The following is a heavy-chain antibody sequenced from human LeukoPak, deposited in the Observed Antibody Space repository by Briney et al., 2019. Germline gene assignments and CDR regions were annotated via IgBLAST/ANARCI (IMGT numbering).Heavy chain of an antibody. Sequence: SETLSLTCTVSGGSISKQYWTWVRQSAGKGLEWIGRIYGDGTITYNPSLKSRVTMSVDTSKNQFSLRLRSVTAADTAVYYCARGPGPLQLERLEAFDIWGQGTVVTVSS. CDR1: GGSISKQY. J-gene: IGHJ3*02. CDR2: IYGDGTI. CDR3: ARGPGPLQLERLEAFDI. V-gene: IGHV4-4*07. D-gene: IGHD1-1*01.